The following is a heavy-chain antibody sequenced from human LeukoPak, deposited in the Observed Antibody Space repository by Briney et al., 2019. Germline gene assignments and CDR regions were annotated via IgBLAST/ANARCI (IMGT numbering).Heavy chain of an antibody. CDR3: ARDEYGDFQGFDF. Sequence: SETLSLTCTVSGGSISTYYWSWVRQPPGKGLEWIAYIYYSGSTNYNPSLKSRVTISVDTSKNQFSLKLSSVTAADTAVYYCARDEYGDFQGFDFWGQGTRVTVSS. D-gene: IGHD4-17*01. J-gene: IGHJ4*02. CDR1: GGSISTYY. CDR2: IYYSGST. V-gene: IGHV4-59*12.